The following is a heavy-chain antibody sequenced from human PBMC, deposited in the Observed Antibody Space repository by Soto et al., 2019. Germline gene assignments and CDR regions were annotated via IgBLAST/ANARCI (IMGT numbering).Heavy chain of an antibody. CDR3: AKVTYIYSGSYHFDY. Sequence: GGSLRLSCAASGFTFSSYAMSWVRQAPGKGLEWVSAISGSGGSTYYADSVKGRFTISRDNSKNTLYLQMNNLRAEDTAVYYCAKVTYIYSGSYHFDYWGQGTLVTVSS. CDR1: GFTFSSYA. D-gene: IGHD1-26*01. V-gene: IGHV3-23*01. J-gene: IGHJ4*02. CDR2: ISGSGGST.